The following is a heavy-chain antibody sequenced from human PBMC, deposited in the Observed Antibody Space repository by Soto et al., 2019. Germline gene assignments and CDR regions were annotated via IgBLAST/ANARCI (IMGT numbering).Heavy chain of an antibody. Sequence: QVQLVQSGAEVKKPGASVKVSCKASGYTFTSYGISWVRQAPGQGLEWMGWISAYNGNTNYAQKLQGRVTMTTDTSTNTAYLELRSVRSDDTAVYYCARDAYCGGDCYSLGYYYYGMDVWGQGTTVTVSS. CDR3: ARDAYCGGDCYSLGYYYYGMDV. CDR2: ISAYNGNT. V-gene: IGHV1-18*01. CDR1: GYTFTSYG. D-gene: IGHD2-21*02. J-gene: IGHJ6*02.